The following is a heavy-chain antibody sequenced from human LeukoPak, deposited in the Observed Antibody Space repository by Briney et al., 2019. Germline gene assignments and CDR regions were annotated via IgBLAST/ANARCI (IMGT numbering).Heavy chain of an antibody. V-gene: IGHV3-30*04. CDR2: ISYHGRDT. Sequence: GGSLRLSCAASGVTFSSFAMHWVRQAPGKGLEWVAVISYHGRDTYYADSVKGRFTISRDNSKNTLYLQLNSLGAEDTAVYYCAARPCSVGRCYLDYWGQGTLVTVSS. CDR1: GVTFSSFA. J-gene: IGHJ4*02. D-gene: IGHD2-15*01. CDR3: AARPCSVGRCYLDY.